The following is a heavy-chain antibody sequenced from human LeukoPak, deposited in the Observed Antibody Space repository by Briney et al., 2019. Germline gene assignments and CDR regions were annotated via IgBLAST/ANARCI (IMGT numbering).Heavy chain of an antibody. V-gene: IGHV3-73*01. J-gene: IGHJ4*02. CDR1: GFIFSNYI. Sequence: TGGSLRLSCAASGFIFSNYIMNWVRQASGKGLEWVGRIRSKTKNYATAYAASVKGRFTLSRDDSENTAYLQMNSLRTEDTAVYYCTRYHSGDSFSHLDNWGQGTLVTVSS. D-gene: IGHD2-21*02. CDR2: IRSKTKNYAT. CDR3: TRYHSGDSFSHLDN.